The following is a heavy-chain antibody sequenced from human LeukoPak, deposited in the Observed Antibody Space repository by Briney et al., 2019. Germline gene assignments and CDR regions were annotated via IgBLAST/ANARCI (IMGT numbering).Heavy chain of an antibody. CDR1: GFIFNNYI. V-gene: IGHV3-21*01. Sequence: GGTLRLSCAVSGFIFNNYIMNWVRQPPGKGLEWVSSITGSGSFVYYADSVKGRFTISRDNAKDSLFLQMNSLRAEDTAVYYCARDSSGPWFDPWGQGTVVSVSS. J-gene: IGHJ5*02. CDR2: ITGSGSFV. D-gene: IGHD6-6*01. CDR3: ARDSSGPWFDP.